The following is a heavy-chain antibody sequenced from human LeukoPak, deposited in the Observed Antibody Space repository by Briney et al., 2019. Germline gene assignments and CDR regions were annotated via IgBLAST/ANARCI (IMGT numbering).Heavy chain of an antibody. V-gene: IGHV4-34*01. J-gene: IGHJ5*02. CDR3: ARESHYDFWSGYSNWFDP. D-gene: IGHD3-3*01. Sequence: SETLSLTCAVYGGSFSGYYWSWIRQPPGKGLEWIGEINHSGSTNYNPSLKSRVTISVDTSKNQFSLKLSSVTAADTAVYYCARESHYDFWSGYSNWFDPWGQGTLVTVS. CDR1: GGSFSGYY. CDR2: INHSGST.